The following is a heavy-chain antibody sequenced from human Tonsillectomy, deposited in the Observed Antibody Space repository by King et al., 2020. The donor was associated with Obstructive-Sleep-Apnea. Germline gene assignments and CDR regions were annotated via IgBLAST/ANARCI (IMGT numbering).Heavy chain of an antibody. Sequence: QLVQSGGGVVQPGRSLRLSCVASGFTFSGYAMDWVRQAPGKGLEWVAVISYDGNTKYYADSGKGRFTISRDNSKKTLYLQMNSLRADDTAVYFCAKDPGRLSIAPAVDYYYGMDVWGHGTTVSVSS. D-gene: IGHD6-13*01. CDR1: GFTFSGYA. J-gene: IGHJ6*02. V-gene: IGHV3-30*04. CDR2: ISYDGNTK. CDR3: AKDPGRLSIAPAVDYYYGMDV.